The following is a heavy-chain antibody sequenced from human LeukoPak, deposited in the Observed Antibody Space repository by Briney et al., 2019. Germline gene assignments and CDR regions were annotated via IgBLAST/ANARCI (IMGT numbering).Heavy chain of an antibody. CDR2: IGGNT. CDR3: AKETGAGYGSGMDV. J-gene: IGHJ6*02. Sequence: GGSLRLSCGASGFTFSSYAMIWVRQAPGKGREWVSSIGGNTYYAVSVKGRFTISKDNTKNTLYLQTDSLRAGDTALYYCAKETGAGYGSGMDVWRQGTTVTVSS. V-gene: IGHV3-23*01. CDR1: GFTFSSYA. D-gene: IGHD3-9*01.